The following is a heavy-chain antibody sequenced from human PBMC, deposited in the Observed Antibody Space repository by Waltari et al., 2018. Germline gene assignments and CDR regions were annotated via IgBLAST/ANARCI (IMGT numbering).Heavy chain of an antibody. D-gene: IGHD3-22*01. J-gene: IGHJ3*02. V-gene: IGHV4-39*01. Sequence: QLQLQESGPGLVKPSETLSLTCTVSGGSISSSSYYWGWIRQPPGKGLDWIGSIYYSARSYYNPAHQSGVTISVHTSKHQISLKLSSVTAADTALYYCVTHYYASRDDAVDIWGQGTMVTVAS. CDR3: VTHYYASRDDAVDI. CDR1: GGSISSSSYY. CDR2: IYYSARS.